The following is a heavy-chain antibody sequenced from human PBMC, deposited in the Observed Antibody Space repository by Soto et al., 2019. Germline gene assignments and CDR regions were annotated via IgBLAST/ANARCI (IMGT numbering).Heavy chain of an antibody. CDR1: GFSLSTSVMC. Sequence: GPTLVNATQTLTLTCTFSGFSLSTSVMCVSWIRQPPGKALEWLALIGWDDDKYYSTSLKTRLTISKDTSKNQVVLTMTNMDPVDTATYYCARIHEMRFDYWGQGTLVTVSS. V-gene: IGHV2-70*01. J-gene: IGHJ4*02. CDR2: IGWDDDK. CDR3: ARIHEMRFDY.